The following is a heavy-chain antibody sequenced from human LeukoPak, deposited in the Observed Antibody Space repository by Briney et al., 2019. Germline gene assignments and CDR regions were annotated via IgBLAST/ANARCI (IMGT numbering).Heavy chain of an antibody. V-gene: IGHV4-39*01. CDR1: GASIGSSSDY. D-gene: IGHD6-19*01. CDR3: ARHYSGWVFDY. J-gene: IGHJ4*02. CDR2: IFYSGSA. Sequence: SETLSLTCSVSGASIGSSSDYWGWIRQPPGRGLEWIGSIFYSGSAYYSPSLKSRVTISVDTSKNQFSLKLSSVTAADTAVYYCARHYSGWVFDYWGQGTLVTVSS.